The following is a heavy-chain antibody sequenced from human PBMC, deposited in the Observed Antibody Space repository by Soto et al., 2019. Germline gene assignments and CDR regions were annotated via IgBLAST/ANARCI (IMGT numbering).Heavy chain of an antibody. CDR3: ARDSRPYSSSSGLDY. Sequence: PGGSLRLSCAASGFTFSSYGMHWVRQAPGKGLEWVAVIWYDGSNKYYADSVKGRFTISRDNSKNTLYLQMNSLRAEDTAVYYCARDSRPYSSSSGLDYWGQGTLVTVSS. D-gene: IGHD6-6*01. J-gene: IGHJ4*02. V-gene: IGHV3-33*01. CDR1: GFTFSSYG. CDR2: IWYDGSNK.